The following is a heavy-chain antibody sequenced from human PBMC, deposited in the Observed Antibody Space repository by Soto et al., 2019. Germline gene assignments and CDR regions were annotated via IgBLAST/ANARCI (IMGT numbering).Heavy chain of an antibody. CDR3: ASEQLAVLRGVLDY. CDR1: GFTFNSYA. CDR2: ISYDGSSK. V-gene: IGHV3-30-3*01. Sequence: GSLRLSCAASGFTFNSYAMHWVRQAPGRGLEWVAVISYDGSSKYYADSVKGRFTISRDNSKNTLYLQMNSLRAEDTAVYYCASEQLAVLRGVLDYWGQGTLATVSS. J-gene: IGHJ4*02. D-gene: IGHD1-1*01.